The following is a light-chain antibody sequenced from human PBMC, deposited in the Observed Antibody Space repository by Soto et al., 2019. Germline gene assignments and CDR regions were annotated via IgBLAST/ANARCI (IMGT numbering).Light chain of an antibody. CDR3: QQCSHWPVT. J-gene: IGKJ4*01. CDR1: QSVSSY. Sequence: EIVLTQSPATLSLSPGERATLSCRASQSVSSYLAWYQQKPGQAPRLLIYDASNRATGIPARFIGSGSGTDFTLTISSLEPEDFAVYSCQQCSHWPVTFGGGHNVKIK. CDR2: DAS. V-gene: IGKV3-11*01.